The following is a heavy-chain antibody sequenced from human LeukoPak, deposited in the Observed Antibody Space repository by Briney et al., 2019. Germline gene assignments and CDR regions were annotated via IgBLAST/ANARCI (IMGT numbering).Heavy chain of an antibody. V-gene: IGHV3-7*01. D-gene: IGHD6-19*01. CDR1: GFRFSCCW. J-gene: IGHJ4*02. CDR3: XXXTSXRAVAGRVNDY. Sequence: GGSLXXSCAASGFRFSCCWMSWVRQAPGKGLEWVANIKQDGSETYYVDSVKGRFTISRDNAESSLYLEMNSLRAEDTAIYYCXXXTSXRAVAGRVNDYWGQGILVTVSS. CDR2: IKQDGSET.